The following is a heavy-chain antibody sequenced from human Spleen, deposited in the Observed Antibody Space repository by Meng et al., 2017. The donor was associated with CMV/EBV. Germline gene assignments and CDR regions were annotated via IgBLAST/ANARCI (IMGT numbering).Heavy chain of an antibody. V-gene: IGHV1-2*02. J-gene: IGHJ3*02. CDR2: INPNRGDT. Sequence: GGSLRLSCAASGYTFTGYFIHWVRQAPGQGLQWMGWINPNRGDTNYAQNFQGRVTITSDTSISTAYMQLSGLRSDDTAVYYFARRFRNTLEAFDIWGQGTLVTVSS. CDR3: ARRFRNTLEAFDI. D-gene: IGHD1-1*01. CDR1: GYTFTGYF.